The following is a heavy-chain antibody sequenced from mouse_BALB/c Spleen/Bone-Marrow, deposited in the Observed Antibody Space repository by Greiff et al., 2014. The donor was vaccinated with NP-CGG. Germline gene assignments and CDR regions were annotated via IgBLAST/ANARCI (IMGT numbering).Heavy chain of an antibody. V-gene: IGHV1S56*01. CDR1: GYTFTSYY. D-gene: IGHD2-14*01. CDR3: ARDYRYDAWFAY. Sequence: VMLVESGPELVKPGASVRISCKASGYTFTSYYIHWVKQRPGQGLEWIGWIYPGNVNTKYNEKFKGKATLTADKSSSTAYMQLSSLTSEDSAVYFCARDYRYDAWFAYWGQGTLVPVSA. CDR2: IYPGNVNT. J-gene: IGHJ3*01.